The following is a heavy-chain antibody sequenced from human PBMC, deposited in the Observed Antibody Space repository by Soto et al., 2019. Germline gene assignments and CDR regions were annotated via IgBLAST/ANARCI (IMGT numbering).Heavy chain of an antibody. CDR3: ARSIPGRTSFDS. Sequence: EVHLVESGGGLVQPGGSLRLSCAGSGFSFSDYYIDWVRQAPGKGLEWVGRSRDKGNSYSTDYAASVKGRFTVSRDTSKNSLYLQMNSLKADDMALYYCARSIPGRTSFDSWGQGTLVTVSS. J-gene: IGHJ4*02. V-gene: IGHV3-72*01. D-gene: IGHD1-1*01. CDR2: SRDKGNSYST. CDR1: GFSFSDYY.